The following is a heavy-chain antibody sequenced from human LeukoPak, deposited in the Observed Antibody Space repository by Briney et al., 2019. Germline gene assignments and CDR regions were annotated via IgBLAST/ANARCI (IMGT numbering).Heavy chain of an antibody. V-gene: IGHV4-61*02. CDR3: ARETYSSSWYESYFDY. J-gene: IGHJ4*02. CDR2: IYTSGSP. Sequence: TSETLSLTCTVSGGSISSGSDYWSWIRQPAGRGLEWIGRIYTSGSPNYNPSLKSRVTISVDTSKNQFSLKLSSVTAADTAVYYCARETYSSSWYESYFDYWGQGTLVTVSS. CDR1: GGSISSGSDY. D-gene: IGHD6-13*01.